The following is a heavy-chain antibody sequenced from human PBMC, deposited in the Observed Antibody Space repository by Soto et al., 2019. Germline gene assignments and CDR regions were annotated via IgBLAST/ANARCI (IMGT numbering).Heavy chain of an antibody. V-gene: IGHV1-2*02. CDR3: ARGGGVGVAGSAAFDM. J-gene: IGHJ3*02. Sequence: QLHLVQSGAVVKKPGASVTVSCSASGYPVTAYYMHWVRQAPGRGLEWMGGINPATGAAKYTQTFQGRVPMAGDTSPSTVFMELPGLPFGDTAVFYCARGGGVGVAGSAAFDMWGQGTLVTVSS. D-gene: IGHD3-3*01. CDR1: GYPVTAYY. CDR2: INPATGAA.